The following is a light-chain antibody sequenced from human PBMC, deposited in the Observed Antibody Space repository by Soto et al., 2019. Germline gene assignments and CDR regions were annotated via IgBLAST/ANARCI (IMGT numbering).Light chain of an antibody. J-gene: IGLJ1*01. CDR1: SGDGGNYDF. Sequence: ALTHSRSLSGSPGQTGTLYCNGTSGDGGNYDFVSWYEQHPGKAPRLMIFDVSERPSGVPDRFSGSKSGTTASLTISGLQAAPNADQVGCLYPLPFYVSGTSSKGSVL. CDR3: CLYPLPFYV. CDR2: DVS. V-gene: IGLV2-11*01.